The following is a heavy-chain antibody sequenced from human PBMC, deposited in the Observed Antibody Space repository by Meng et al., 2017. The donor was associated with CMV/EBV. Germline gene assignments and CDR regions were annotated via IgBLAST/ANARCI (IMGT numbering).Heavy chain of an antibody. J-gene: IGHJ6*02. CDR3: ARQLQFGEYGMDV. D-gene: IGHD2-2*01. CDR2: INPSGGST. Sequence: ASVKVSCKASGYTFTSYYMHWVRQAPGQGLEWMGIINPSGGSTSYAQKFQGRVTMTRDTSTSTVYMELSSLRSDDTAVYYCARQLQFGEYGMDVWGQGTTVTVSS. V-gene: IGHV1-46*01. CDR1: GYTFTSYY.